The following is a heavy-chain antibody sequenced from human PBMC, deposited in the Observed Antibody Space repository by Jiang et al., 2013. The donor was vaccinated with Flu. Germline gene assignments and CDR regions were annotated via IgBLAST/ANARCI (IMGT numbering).Heavy chain of an antibody. J-gene: IGHJ3*02. CDR2: IKSKTDGGTT. CDR3: TTDHFRVIPDDAFDI. CDR1: GFTFSNAW. Sequence: LLESGGGLVKPGGSLRLSCAASGFTFSNAWMSWVRQAPGKGLEWVGRIKSKTDGGTTDYAAPVKGRFTISRDDSKNTLYLQMNSLKTEDTAVYYCTTDHFRVIPDDAFDIWGQGTMVTVSS. D-gene: IGHD3-16*02. V-gene: IGHV3-15*01.